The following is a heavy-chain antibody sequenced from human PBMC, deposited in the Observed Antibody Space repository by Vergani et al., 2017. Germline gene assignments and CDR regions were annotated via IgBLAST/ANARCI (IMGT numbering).Heavy chain of an antibody. CDR3: ARFFTVLLWFGELSGGGYFDY. CDR2: IYPGDSDT. J-gene: IGHJ4*02. CDR1: GYSFTSYW. D-gene: IGHD3-10*01. Sequence: EVQLVQSGAEVKTPGESLKISCKGSGYSFTSYWIGWVRQMPGKGLEWMGIIYPGDSDTRYSPSFQGQVTISADKSISTAYLQWSSLKASDTAMYYCARFFTVLLWFGELSGGGYFDYWGQGTLVTVSS. V-gene: IGHV5-51*01.